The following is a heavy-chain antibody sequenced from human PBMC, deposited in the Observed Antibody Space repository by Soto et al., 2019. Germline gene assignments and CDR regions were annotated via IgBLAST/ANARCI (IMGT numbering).Heavy chain of an antibody. CDR1: GGNFNSYS. J-gene: IGHJ4*02. CDR3: SRDAIAAAGTND. CDR2: IVPIFGTA. Sequence: QVQLVQSGTEVKKPGSSVKVSCKASGGNFNSYSINWVRQARGQGLEWMGGIVPIFGTANYAQKFQGRVTFTADTSTSTAYRELRSLTSEDTAVYYCSRDAIAAAGTNDWGQGTLVTVSS. D-gene: IGHD6-13*01. V-gene: IGHV1-69*06.